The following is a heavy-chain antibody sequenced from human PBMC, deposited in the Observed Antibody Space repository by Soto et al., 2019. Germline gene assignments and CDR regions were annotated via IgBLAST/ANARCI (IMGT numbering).Heavy chain of an antibody. Sequence: GGSLRLSCAAFGFTFSSYWMSWVRQAPGKGLEWVANIKQDGSEKYYVDSVKGRFTISRDNAKNSLYLQMNSLRAEDTAAYYCARDQAIFGVIIMYYYYGMDVWGQGTTVTVSS. D-gene: IGHD3-3*01. CDR2: IKQDGSEK. CDR3: ARDQAIFGVIIMYYYYGMDV. CDR1: GFTFSSYW. J-gene: IGHJ6*02. V-gene: IGHV3-7*01.